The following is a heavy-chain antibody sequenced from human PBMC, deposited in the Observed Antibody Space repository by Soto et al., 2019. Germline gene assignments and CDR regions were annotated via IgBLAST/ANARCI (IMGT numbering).Heavy chain of an antibody. CDR3: ARAPEIRGWGGGYFQY. J-gene: IGHJ1*01. CDR1: GGSISSGGYY. Sequence: SETLSLTCTVSGGSISSGGYYWSWIRQHPGKGLEWIGYIYYSGSTYYNPSLKSRVTISVDTSKNQFSLKLSSVTAADTAVYYCARAPEIRGWGGGYFQYWGQGTLVTVSS. V-gene: IGHV4-31*03. D-gene: IGHD3-16*01. CDR2: IYYSGST.